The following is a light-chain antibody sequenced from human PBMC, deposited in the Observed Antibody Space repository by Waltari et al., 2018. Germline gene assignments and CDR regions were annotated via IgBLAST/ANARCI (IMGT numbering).Light chain of an antibody. CDR3: HSRDTISTRV. J-gene: IGLJ3*02. Sequence: SSELTQDPAVSVALGQTVSTTCQGDSPSRYHASWYQQKPGQSPRLVLYGQDNRPSWIPDRFSGSTSGDTASLTITGAQAEDEADYYCHSRDTISTRVFGGGTRLTV. CDR1: SPSRYH. V-gene: IGLV3-19*01. CDR2: GQD.